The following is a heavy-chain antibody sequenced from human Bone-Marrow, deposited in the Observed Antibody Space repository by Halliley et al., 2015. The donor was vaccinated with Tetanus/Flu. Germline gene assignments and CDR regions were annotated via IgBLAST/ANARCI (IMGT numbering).Heavy chain of an antibody. CDR3: VRVLGYYDPELDY. D-gene: IGHD3-22*01. V-gene: IGHV3-74*01. Sequence: EWISRINPGGSNTIYADSGKGRFAVSRDNAKNTLFLYMNSLRTEDTAVYYCVRVLGYYDPELDYWGQGTLVTVSS. J-gene: IGHJ4*02. CDR2: INPGGSNT.